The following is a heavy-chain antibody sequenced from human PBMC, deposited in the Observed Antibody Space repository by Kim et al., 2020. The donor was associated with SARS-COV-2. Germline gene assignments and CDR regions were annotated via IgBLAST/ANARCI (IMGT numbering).Heavy chain of an antibody. J-gene: IGHJ4*02. CDR3: AKVHRIAERSVDF. Sequence: YADSVKCRVSISRDNAKKFLYLQMNSLRAEDTALYYCAKVHRIAERSVDFWGQGTLVTVSS. V-gene: IGHV3-9*01. D-gene: IGHD2-15*01.